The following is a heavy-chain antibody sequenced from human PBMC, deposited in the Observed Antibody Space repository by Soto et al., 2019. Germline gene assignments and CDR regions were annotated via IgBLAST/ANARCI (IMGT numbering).Heavy chain of an antibody. CDR2: IWYDGSNK. D-gene: IGHD6-19*01. J-gene: IGHJ4*02. Sequence: GGSLRLSCAASGFTFSSYGMHWVRQAPGKGLEWVAVIWYDGSNKYYADSVKGRFTISRDNSKNTLYLQMNSLRAEDTAVYYCARPHRDGTVAGPFDYWGQGTLVTVSS. V-gene: IGHV3-33*01. CDR3: ARPHRDGTVAGPFDY. CDR1: GFTFSSYG.